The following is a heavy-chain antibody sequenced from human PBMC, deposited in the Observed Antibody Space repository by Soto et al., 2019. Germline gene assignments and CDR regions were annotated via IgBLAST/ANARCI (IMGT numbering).Heavy chain of an antibody. CDR1: GFTFRSHG. J-gene: IGHJ5*02. D-gene: IGHD3-9*01. CDR2: IYYDGRNQ. V-gene: IGHV3-33*01. Sequence: QVQLAESGGGGVQPGRALRLSCAASGFTFRSHGMHWVRQAPGTGLEWVAGIYYDGRNQYYADSVKGRCTLSRDNAMNTLHLQMNSLRAEDTAVDYCARELTGTYGCFDPWGQGILVTVSS. CDR3: ARELTGTYGCFDP.